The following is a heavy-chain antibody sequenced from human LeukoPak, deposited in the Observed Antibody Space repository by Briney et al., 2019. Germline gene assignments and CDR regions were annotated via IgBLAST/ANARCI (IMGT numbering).Heavy chain of an antibody. CDR2: ISAYNGNT. Sequence: ASVKVSCEASGYTFTSYGISWVRQAPGQGLEWMGWISAYNGNTNYAQKLQGRVTMTTDTSTSTAYMELRSLGSDDTAVYYCARARGYSYGHEAFDIWGQGTMVTVSS. CDR3: ARARGYSYGHEAFDI. J-gene: IGHJ3*02. CDR1: GYTFTSYG. D-gene: IGHD5-18*01. V-gene: IGHV1-18*01.